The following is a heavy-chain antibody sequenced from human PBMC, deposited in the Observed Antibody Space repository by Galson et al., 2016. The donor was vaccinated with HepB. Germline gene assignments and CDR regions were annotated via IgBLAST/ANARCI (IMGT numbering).Heavy chain of an antibody. Sequence: SETLSLTCAVYGGSFSSYYWNWIRQPPGKGLEWIGEIDLSGNTNYNPSLKSRVSISLDTSKNQFSLRQGSVTAADTGVYYCARVQKGVVVTWFYYCVDVWGKGTTVTVSS. CDR1: GGSFSSYY. D-gene: IGHD2-21*02. CDR3: ARVQKGVVVTWFYYCVDV. V-gene: IGHV4-34*01. J-gene: IGHJ6*03. CDR2: IDLSGNT.